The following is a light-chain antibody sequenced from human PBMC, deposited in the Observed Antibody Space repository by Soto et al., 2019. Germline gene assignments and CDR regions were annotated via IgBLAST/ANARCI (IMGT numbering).Light chain of an antibody. Sequence: TLDPAFGDNVTITCRASQKIRNLLAWYQQKPGRAPKPLIFDASTLRTGVPSRFSGSGSGSEFNFTFTCLQPDDFATYFCEQSYTYATFGHGTLLEI. J-gene: IGKJ5*01. CDR3: EQSYTYAT. CDR2: DAS. V-gene: IGKV1-5*01. CDR1: QKIRNL.